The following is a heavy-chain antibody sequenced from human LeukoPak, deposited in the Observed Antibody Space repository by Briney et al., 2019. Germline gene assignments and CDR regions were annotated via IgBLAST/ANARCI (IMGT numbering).Heavy chain of an antibody. CDR2: ITVASGNT. J-gene: IGHJ4*02. Sequence: ASVKVPCKTLGYTFVTSSIYWVRQAPGQRLEWLGWITVASGNTRYSENLQGRVTLTRDTSANTAYMELRNLKSEDTAVYYCVGGSLGFWGQGTLVTVSP. V-gene: IGHV1-3*01. CDR1: GYTFVTSS. CDR3: VGGSLGF.